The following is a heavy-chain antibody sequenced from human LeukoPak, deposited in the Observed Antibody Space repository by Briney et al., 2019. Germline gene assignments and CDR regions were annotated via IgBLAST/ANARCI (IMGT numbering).Heavy chain of an antibody. D-gene: IGHD3-9*01. CDR1: GFTFSSYA. CDR3: VKGTDSRYYDILTGYPFDY. V-gene: IGHV3-64D*06. CDR2: ISSNGGST. J-gene: IGHJ4*02. Sequence: SGRSLRLSCAASGFTFSSYAMHWVRQAPGKGLEYVSAISSNGGSTYYADSVKGRFTISRDNSKNTLYLQMSSLRAEDTAVYYCVKGTDSRYYDILTGYPFDYWGQGTLVTVSS.